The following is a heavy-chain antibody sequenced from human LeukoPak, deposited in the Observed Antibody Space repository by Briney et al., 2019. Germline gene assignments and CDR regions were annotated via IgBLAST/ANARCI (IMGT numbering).Heavy chain of an antibody. J-gene: IGHJ4*02. CDR3: AREDYFDSSVYRVWLFDS. D-gene: IGHD3-22*01. Sequence: GGSLRLSCAASGFTFSSYSMNWVRQAPGKGLEWVSYISSGSSTIYYADSVKGRITVSRDNAKNSLYLQMNSLRAEDTAVYYCAREDYFDSSVYRVWLFDSWGQGTLVTVSS. CDR1: GFTFSSYS. CDR2: ISSGSSTI. V-gene: IGHV3-48*01.